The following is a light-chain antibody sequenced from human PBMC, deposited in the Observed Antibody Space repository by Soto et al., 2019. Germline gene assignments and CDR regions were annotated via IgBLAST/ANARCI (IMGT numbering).Light chain of an antibody. J-gene: IGLJ1*01. CDR2: DVS. V-gene: IGLV2-14*01. CDR3: SSWTSSSSYV. CDR1: SSDVGGYNY. Sequence: QSVLTQPASVSGSPGQWSTISCTGTSSDVGGYNYVSWYQQHPGKAPKLMIYDVSNRPSGVSNRFSGSKSGNTASLTISGLQAEDEADYYCSSWTSSSSYVFGSGTKVTVL.